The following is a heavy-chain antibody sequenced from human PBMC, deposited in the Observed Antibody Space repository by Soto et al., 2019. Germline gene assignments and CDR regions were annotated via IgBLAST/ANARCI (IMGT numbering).Heavy chain of an antibody. Sequence: QVQLVESGGGVVQPGRSMRLSCAASGFTFSSYAMHWVRQAPGKGLEWVAVISYDGSNKYYADSVKGRFTISRDNSKNALYLQMNSLRAEDTAVYYCARADDVTMIVVVIGYFDYWGQGTLVTVSS. CDR3: ARADDVTMIVVVIGYFDY. D-gene: IGHD3-22*01. CDR1: GFTFSSYA. CDR2: ISYDGSNK. J-gene: IGHJ4*02. V-gene: IGHV3-30-3*01.